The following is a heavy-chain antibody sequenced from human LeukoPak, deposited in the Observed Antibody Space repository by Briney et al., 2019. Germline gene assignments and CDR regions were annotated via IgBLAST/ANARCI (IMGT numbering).Heavy chain of an antibody. J-gene: IGHJ4*02. CDR3: ARDAAGPLDY. D-gene: IGHD6-19*01. Sequence: SVKVSCKASGYTFTNYYITWVRQAPGQGLEWMGRIIPILGIANYAQKFQGRVTITADKSTSTAYMELSSLRSEDTAVYYCARDAAGPLDYWGQGTLVTVSS. CDR1: GYTFTNYY. CDR2: IIPILGIA. V-gene: IGHV1-69*04.